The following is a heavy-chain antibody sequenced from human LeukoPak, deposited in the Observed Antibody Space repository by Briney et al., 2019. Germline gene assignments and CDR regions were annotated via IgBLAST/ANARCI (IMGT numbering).Heavy chain of an antibody. V-gene: IGHV1-69*05. CDR1: GGTFSSYA. D-gene: IGHD5-18*01. CDR3: ARSDTAMVFNY. Sequence: SVKVSCKASGGTFSSYATSWVRQAPGQGLEWMGGIIPIFGTANYAQKFQGRVTITTDESTSTAYMELSSRRSEDTAVYYCARSDTAMVFNYWGQGTLVTVSS. J-gene: IGHJ4*02. CDR2: IIPIFGTA.